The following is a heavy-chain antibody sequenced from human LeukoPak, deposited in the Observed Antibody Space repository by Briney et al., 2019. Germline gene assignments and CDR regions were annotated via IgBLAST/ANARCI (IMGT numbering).Heavy chain of an antibody. CDR3: TRTDYYDISGWDY. D-gene: IGHD3-22*01. CDR2: IKSKTDGGTT. J-gene: IGHJ4*02. Sequence: GGSLRLSCAASGFTFSNAWMSWVRQAPGKGLEWVGRIKSKTDGGTTDYAAPVKGRFTISRDDSKNTLYLQMNSLKTEDTAVYYCTRTDYYDISGWDYWGQGTLVTVSS. V-gene: IGHV3-15*01. CDR1: GFTFSNAW.